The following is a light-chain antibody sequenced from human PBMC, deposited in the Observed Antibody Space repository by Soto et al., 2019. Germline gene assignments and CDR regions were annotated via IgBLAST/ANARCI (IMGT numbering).Light chain of an antibody. Sequence: QSALTQPASVSGSPGQSITISCTGTSSDVGGYKYVSWYQQQPGKAPKLMIYEVSNRPSGVSNRFSGSKSGNTASLTISGLQAEDEAEYYCSSYTSSSTPWVFGGGTKLTVL. CDR2: EVS. CDR3: SSYTSSSTPWV. CDR1: SSDVGGYKY. J-gene: IGLJ3*02. V-gene: IGLV2-14*01.